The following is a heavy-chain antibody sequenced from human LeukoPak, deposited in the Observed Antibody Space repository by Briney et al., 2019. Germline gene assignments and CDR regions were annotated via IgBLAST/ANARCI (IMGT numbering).Heavy chain of an antibody. CDR2: ISGSGGST. Sequence: GGSLRLSCAASGFTFSSYAMSRVRQAPGKGLEWVSAISGSGGSTYYADSVKGRFTISRDNSKNTLYLQMNSLRAEDTAVYYCAKGLSITMIVVVITNDAFDIWGQGTMVTVSS. CDR3: AKGLSITMIVVVITNDAFDI. J-gene: IGHJ3*02. D-gene: IGHD3-22*01. V-gene: IGHV3-23*01. CDR1: GFTFSSYA.